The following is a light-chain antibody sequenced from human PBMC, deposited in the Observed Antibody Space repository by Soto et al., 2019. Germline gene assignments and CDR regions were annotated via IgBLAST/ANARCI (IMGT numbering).Light chain of an antibody. CDR1: SSDIGAYNF. CDR3: TAWTTSTTMI. Sequence: QSVLTQPASVSGSPGQSITISCTGTSSDIGAYNFVSWYQQHPGKAPKLMLYDVNIRPSGVSNRFSGSRSGNTASLTISGLQAEDEDDYYCTAWTTSTTMIFGGGTK. CDR2: DVN. J-gene: IGLJ2*01. V-gene: IGLV2-14*03.